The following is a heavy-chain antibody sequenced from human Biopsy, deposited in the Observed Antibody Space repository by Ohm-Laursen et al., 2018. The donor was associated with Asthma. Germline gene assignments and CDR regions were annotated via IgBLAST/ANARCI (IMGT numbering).Heavy chain of an antibody. D-gene: IGHD6-19*01. CDR3: VRQSGYRSGWPKLLFIYYGMDV. J-gene: IGHJ6*02. CDR1: GDSITSGGCY. Sequence: SQTLSLTCTVSGDSITSGGCYWNWIRQHPGKGLEWIGYIHHSGTSYFNPSLESRVTISLDASKNEFSLRLTYVTAADTAQYYCVRQSGYRSGWPKLLFIYYGMDVWGPGTTVTVSS. CDR2: IHHSGTS. V-gene: IGHV4-31*03.